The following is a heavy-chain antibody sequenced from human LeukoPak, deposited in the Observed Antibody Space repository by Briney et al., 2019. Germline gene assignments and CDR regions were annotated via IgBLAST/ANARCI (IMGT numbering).Heavy chain of an antibody. J-gene: IGHJ4*02. V-gene: IGHV5-51*01. CDR3: ARVSSSGGKEGDY. D-gene: IGHD2-15*01. CDR1: GYSFTSYW. CDR2: IYPGDSHT. Sequence: GESLKISCEGSGYSFTSYWIVWVRQMPGTGLEWMGIIYPGDSHTRYSPSFQGQVTISADKSISTAYLQWSSLKASDTAMYYCARVSSSGGKEGDYWGQGTLVTVSS.